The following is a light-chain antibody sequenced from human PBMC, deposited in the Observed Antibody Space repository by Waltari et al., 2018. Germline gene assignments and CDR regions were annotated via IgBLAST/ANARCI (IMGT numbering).Light chain of an antibody. J-gene: IGLJ2*01. CDR1: SLRRFY. V-gene: IGLV3-19*01. CDR2: GQD. CDR3: HSRDSSSTRV. Sequence: SSKLTQDPAVSVPLGQPVKITCQGDSLRRFYASWYQQRPGQAPVLVFYGQDDRPSGIPERFSGSTSGDTAYLTITGAQADDEADYYCHSRDSSSTRVFGGGTRLTV.